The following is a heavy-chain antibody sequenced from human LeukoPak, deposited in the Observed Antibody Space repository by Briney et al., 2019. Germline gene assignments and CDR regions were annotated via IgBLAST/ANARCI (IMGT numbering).Heavy chain of an antibody. Sequence: ASVKVSCKASGFIFTGYAIHWVRQAPEQRLEWMGWINAGNGDKKYSQKFQGRVTITRDTSANTADMELSSLRLEDTAVYYCARGRWERSGWYCLDYWGQGTLVTVSS. CDR1: GFIFTGYA. V-gene: IGHV1-3*01. CDR3: ARGRWERSGWYCLDY. J-gene: IGHJ4*02. D-gene: IGHD6-19*01. CDR2: INAGNGDK.